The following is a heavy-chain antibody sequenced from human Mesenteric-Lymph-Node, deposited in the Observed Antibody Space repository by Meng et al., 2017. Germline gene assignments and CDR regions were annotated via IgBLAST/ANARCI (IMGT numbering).Heavy chain of an antibody. CDR1: VGSISSGGHS. J-gene: IGHJ4*01. Sequence: QVQLQESGPGLVKPSQTLSLTCTVSVGSISSGGHSWSWIRQHPGKGLEGIAYIYYSGSTYYNPSLKSRVILSVDTSKNQFSLKLSAVTAEDTAVYYCARVDSSGYFLDYWGQGTLVTVSS. CDR3: ARVDSSGYFLDY. D-gene: IGHD3-22*01. V-gene: IGHV4-31*03. CDR2: IYYSGST.